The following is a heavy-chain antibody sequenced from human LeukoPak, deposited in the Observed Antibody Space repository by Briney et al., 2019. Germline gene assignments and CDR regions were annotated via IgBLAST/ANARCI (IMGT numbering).Heavy chain of an antibody. CDR2: ISNSGTTI. CDR3: ARGAIRGLGELSS. J-gene: IGHJ5*02. D-gene: IGHD3-16*02. CDR1: GFTFSDYY. Sequence: GGSLRLSCAASGFTFSDYYMSWIRQAPGKGLEWVSYISNSGTTIYYADSVKGRFTISRDDAKNSLYLQMNSLRAEDTAVYYCARGAIRGLGELSSWGQGTLVTVSS. V-gene: IGHV3-11*04.